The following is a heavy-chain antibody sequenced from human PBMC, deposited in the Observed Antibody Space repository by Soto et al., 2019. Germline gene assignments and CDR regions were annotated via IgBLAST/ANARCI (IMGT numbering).Heavy chain of an antibody. Sequence: GGSLRLSCAASGFTFSSYAMSWVRLAPGKGLEWVSSISSSSSYIYYADSVKVRFTISRDNAKNSLYLQMNSLRAEDTAVYYCASYDYYDSGSPPDYWGQGTLVTVSS. V-gene: IGHV3-21*01. CDR3: ASYDYYDSGSPPDY. CDR1: GFTFSSYA. CDR2: ISSSSSYI. D-gene: IGHD3-10*01. J-gene: IGHJ4*02.